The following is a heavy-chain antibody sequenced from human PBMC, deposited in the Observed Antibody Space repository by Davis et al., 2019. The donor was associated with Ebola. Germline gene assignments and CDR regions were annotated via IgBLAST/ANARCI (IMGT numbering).Heavy chain of an antibody. V-gene: IGHV3-11*05. Sequence: ESVKGRFTISRDNAKDSLYLQMNSLRADDTAVYYCARGRYYGPWGHGTMVTVSS. J-gene: IGHJ3*01. CDR3: ARGRYYGP. D-gene: IGHD3-10*01.